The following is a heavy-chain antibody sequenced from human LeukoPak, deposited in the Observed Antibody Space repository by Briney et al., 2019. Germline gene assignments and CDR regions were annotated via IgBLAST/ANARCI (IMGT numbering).Heavy chain of an antibody. Sequence: GGSLRLPCAASGFTFSTYWMQWVRQVPGKGLVWVSRITSDGSRTYYAASVKGRFTISRDNAKNTLYLQMNSLRVEDTAVYYCVRGDRGGSGCYYWGQGTLVSVSS. D-gene: IGHD3-10*01. CDR1: GFTFSTYW. V-gene: IGHV3-74*01. CDR3: VRGDRGGSGCYY. J-gene: IGHJ4*02. CDR2: ITSDGSRT.